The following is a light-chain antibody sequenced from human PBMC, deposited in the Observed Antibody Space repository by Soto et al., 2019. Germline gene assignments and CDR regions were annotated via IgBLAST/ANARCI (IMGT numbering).Light chain of an antibody. CDR1: QGISSY. Sequence: AIRMTQSPSSFSASTGDRVTITCRASQGISSYLAWYQQKPGKAPKLLIYAASTLQSGVPSRFSGSGSGTDFTLTISCLQSEDFAIYYCQQYYSYPVTFGGGTKVDIK. CDR3: QQYYSYPVT. J-gene: IGKJ4*01. CDR2: AAS. V-gene: IGKV1-8*01.